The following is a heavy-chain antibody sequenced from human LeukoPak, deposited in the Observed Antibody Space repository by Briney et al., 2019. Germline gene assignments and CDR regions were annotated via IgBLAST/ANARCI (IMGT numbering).Heavy chain of an antibody. CDR1: GFTFSSYS. V-gene: IGHV3-53*01. D-gene: IGHD6-13*01. Sequence: GGSLRLSCAASGFTFSSYSMSWVRQAPGKGLEWVSVIYSGGSTYYADSVKGRFTISRDNSKNTLYLQMNSLRAEDTAVYYCARDRRVHIDSSSWYRRSYYYGMDVWGQGTTVTVSS. CDR2: IYSGGST. CDR3: ARDRRVHIDSSSWYRRSYYYGMDV. J-gene: IGHJ6*02.